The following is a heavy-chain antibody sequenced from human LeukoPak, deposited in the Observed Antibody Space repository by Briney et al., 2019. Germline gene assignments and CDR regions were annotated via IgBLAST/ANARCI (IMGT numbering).Heavy chain of an antibody. J-gene: IGHJ6*02. Sequence: TSETLSLTCTVSGGSISSYYWSWIRQPPGKGLEWIGYIYYSGSTNYNPSLKSRVTISVDTSKNQFSLKLSSVTAADTAVYYCARDSLGGSDYYYGMDVWGQGTTVTVSS. V-gene: IGHV4-59*01. CDR1: GGSISSYY. D-gene: IGHD2-15*01. CDR2: IYYSGST. CDR3: ARDSLGGSDYYYGMDV.